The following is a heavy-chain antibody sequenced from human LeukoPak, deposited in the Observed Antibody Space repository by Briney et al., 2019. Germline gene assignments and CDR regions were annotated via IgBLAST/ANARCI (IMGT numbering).Heavy chain of an antibody. D-gene: IGHD2-2*02. CDR1: GFTFSSYG. Sequence: GSLRLSCAASGFTFSSYGMHWVRQAPGKGLEWVAFIRYDGSNKYYADSVKGRFTISRDNSKNTLYLQMNSLRAEDTAVYYCAKDTRVGCSSTSCYTAFDYWGQGTLVTVSS. CDR2: IRYDGSNK. V-gene: IGHV3-30*02. CDR3: AKDTRVGCSSTSCYTAFDY. J-gene: IGHJ4*02.